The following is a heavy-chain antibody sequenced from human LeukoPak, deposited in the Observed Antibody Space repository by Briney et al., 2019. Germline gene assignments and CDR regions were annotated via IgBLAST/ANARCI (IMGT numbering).Heavy chain of an antibody. V-gene: IGHV1-69*10. D-gene: IGHD4-23*01. CDR2: IIPLLGIA. J-gene: IGHJ4*02. Sequence: SVKVSCRASGGTFSSYAISWVRQAPGQGLEWMGRIIPLLGIANYAQKFQARVTITADKSTSTAYMELSSLRSEDTAVYYCARAGNSVLNSDYWGQGTLVTVSS. CDR1: GGTFSSYA. CDR3: ARAGNSVLNSDY.